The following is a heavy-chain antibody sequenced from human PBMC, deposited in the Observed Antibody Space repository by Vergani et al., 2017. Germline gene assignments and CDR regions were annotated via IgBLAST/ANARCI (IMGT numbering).Heavy chain of an antibody. CDR3: AREGEKAAGYFDR. V-gene: IGHV2-5*01. CDR1: GFSLTTPGVG. CDR2: IYWNDDV. D-gene: IGHD6-13*01. Sequence: QITLKESSPTLVKPTQTLTLTCTLSGFSLTTPGVGVAWIRQPPGKALEWLAIIYWNDDVRYRPSLNNRLTITKDTAKNQVVLTMTKMDPVDTGTYYCAREGEKAAGYFDRWGPGSLVTVSS. J-gene: IGHJ4*02.